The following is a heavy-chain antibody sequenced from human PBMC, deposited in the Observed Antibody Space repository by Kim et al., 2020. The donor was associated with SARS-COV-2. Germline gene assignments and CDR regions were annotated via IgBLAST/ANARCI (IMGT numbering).Heavy chain of an antibody. V-gene: IGHV3-11*01. J-gene: IGHJ4*02. CDR1: GFTFSDYY. D-gene: IGHD3-10*01. CDR3: ARTRGNYGSGSYYIDY. Sequence: GGSLRLSCAASGFTFSDYYMSWIRQAPGKGLEWVSYISTSGNTIYYADSVKGRFTISRDNAKNSLYLQMNSLRAEDTAVYYCARTRGNYGSGSYYIDYWGQGTLVTVSS. CDR2: ISTSGNTI.